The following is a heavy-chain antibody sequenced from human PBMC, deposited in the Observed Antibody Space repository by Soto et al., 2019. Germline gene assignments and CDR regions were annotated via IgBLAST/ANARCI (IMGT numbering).Heavy chain of an antibody. V-gene: IGHV3-23*01. CDR2: ISGSGGST. CDR3: AKDSDPVSTSSGDV. J-gene: IGHJ6*02. Sequence: LRLSCAASGFTFSSYAMSWVRQAPGKGLEWVSAISGSGGSTYYADSVKGRFTISRDNSKNTLYLQMNSLRAEDTAVYYCAKDSDPVSTSSGDVWGQGTTVTVSS. D-gene: IGHD6-25*01. CDR1: GFTFSSYA.